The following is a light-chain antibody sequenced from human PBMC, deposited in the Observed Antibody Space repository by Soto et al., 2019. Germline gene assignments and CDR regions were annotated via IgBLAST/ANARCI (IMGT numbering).Light chain of an antibody. J-gene: IGLJ1*01. Sequence: QSVLTQPPSVSVAPGQRVTISCTGSSSNIGAGFDVNWYHQLPGTAPKLLVYGNNNRPSGVPDRFSGSRSGTSASLAITGLQAVDEADYYCQSYDSSLNAYVFGTGTKVTVL. V-gene: IGLV1-40*01. CDR3: QSYDSSLNAYV. CDR2: GNN. CDR1: SSNIGAGFD.